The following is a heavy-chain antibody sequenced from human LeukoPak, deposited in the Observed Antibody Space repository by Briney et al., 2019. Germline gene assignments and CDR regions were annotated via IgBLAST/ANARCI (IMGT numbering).Heavy chain of an antibody. CDR3: ARDAVAGYYYYGMGV. CDR2: MNPNSGNT. V-gene: IGHV1-8*01. Sequence: ASVKVSCKASGYTFTSYDINWVRQATGQGLEWMGWMNPNSGNTGYAQKFQGRVTMTRNTSISTAYMELSSLRSEDTAVYYCARDAVAGYYYYGMGVWGQGTTVTVSS. CDR1: GYTFTSYD. J-gene: IGHJ6*02. D-gene: IGHD6-19*01.